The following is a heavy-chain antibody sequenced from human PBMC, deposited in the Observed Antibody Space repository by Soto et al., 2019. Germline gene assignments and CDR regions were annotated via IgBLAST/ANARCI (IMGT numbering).Heavy chain of an antibody. CDR1: GFSFSRYA. J-gene: IGHJ4*02. CDR2: MTGSGGDI. Sequence: VGSLRLSCAASGFSFSRYAMMWVRQAPGKGQEWVAGMTGSGGDIRYADSVKGRFTISKDNSKNTLYLQMNSLRAEDTAIYYCAKDAVYNDGLWLVANWGQGTLVTVSS. D-gene: IGHD5-12*01. V-gene: IGHV3-23*01. CDR3: AKDAVYNDGLWLVAN.